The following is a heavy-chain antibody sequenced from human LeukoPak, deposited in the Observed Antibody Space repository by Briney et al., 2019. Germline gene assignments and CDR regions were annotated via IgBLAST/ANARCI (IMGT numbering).Heavy chain of an antibody. J-gene: IGHJ5*02. V-gene: IGHV1-18*01. CDR3: HAEQWLRGKHIDP. Sequence: ASVKVSCKASGYTFTSYGISWVRQAPGQGLEWMGWIIAYNGNTNYAQKLQGRVTMTTDTSTSTAYMELSSLRSEDTAVYYCHAEQWLRGKHIDPWGQGTLVTVSS. CDR2: IIAYNGNT. CDR1: GYTFTSYG. D-gene: IGHD6-19*01.